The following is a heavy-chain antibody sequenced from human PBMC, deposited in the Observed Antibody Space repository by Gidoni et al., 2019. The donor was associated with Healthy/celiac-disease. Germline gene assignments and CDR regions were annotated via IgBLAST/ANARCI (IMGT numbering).Heavy chain of an antibody. V-gene: IGHV3-23*04. D-gene: IGHD6-19*01. J-gene: IGHJ4*02. Sequence: EVQLVESGGGWVQPGGSLRLSCAASGFTFSSYTMSWVRQAPGKWLEWVSDISGSGGSTYYADSVKGRFTISRDNSKNTLYLQMNSLRAEDTAVYYCAKDLLGYSSGWYELGYWGQGTLVTVSS. CDR2: ISGSGGST. CDR1: GFTFSSYT. CDR3: AKDLLGYSSGWYELGY.